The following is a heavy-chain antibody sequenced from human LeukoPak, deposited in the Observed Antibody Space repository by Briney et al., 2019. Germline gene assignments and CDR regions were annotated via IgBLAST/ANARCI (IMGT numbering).Heavy chain of an antibody. CDR2: INHSGST. V-gene: IGHV4-34*01. CDR1: GGSFSGYY. J-gene: IGHJ4*02. Sequence: SETLSFTCAVYGGSFSGYYWSWIRQPPGKGLEWIGEINHSGSTNYNPSLKSRVTISVDTSKNQFSLKLSSVTAADTAVYYCARSFSGTVIFRYWGQGTLVTVSS. CDR3: ARSFSGTVIFRY. D-gene: IGHD3/OR15-3a*01.